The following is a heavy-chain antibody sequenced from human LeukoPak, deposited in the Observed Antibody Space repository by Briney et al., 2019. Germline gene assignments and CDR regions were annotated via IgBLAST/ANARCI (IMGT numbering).Heavy chain of an antibody. CDR3: ARHFLRGGFDS. Sequence: PSETLSLTCTVSGGSINNYYWSWIRQPPGKGLEWIAYIYETGHTGYNPSLKTRVTISLDTSKNQFSLKLNSVTAADTAVYYCARHFLRGGFDSWGQGTRVAVSS. J-gene: IGHJ4*02. D-gene: IGHD5-12*01. CDR1: GGSINNYY. CDR2: IYETGHT. V-gene: IGHV4-59*08.